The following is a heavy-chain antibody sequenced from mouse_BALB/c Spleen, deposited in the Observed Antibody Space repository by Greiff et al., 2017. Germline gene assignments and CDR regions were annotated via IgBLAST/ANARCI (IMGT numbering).Heavy chain of an antibody. J-gene: IGHJ4*01. Sequence: EVHLVESGGGLVKPGGSLKLSCAASGFTFSSYAMSWVRQSPEKRLEWVAEISSGGSYTYYPDTVTGRFTISRDNAKNTLYLEMSSLRSEDTAMYYCARVYYDAMDYGGQGTSVTSPQ. CDR2: ISSGGSYT. CDR1: GFTFSSYA. V-gene: IGHV5-9-4*01. CDR3: ARVYYDAMDY.